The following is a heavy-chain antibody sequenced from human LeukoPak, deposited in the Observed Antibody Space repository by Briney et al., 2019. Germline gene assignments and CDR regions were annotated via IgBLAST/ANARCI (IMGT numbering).Heavy chain of an antibody. CDR3: SSNMVE. CDR2: IRSKSEGGAT. V-gene: IGHV3-15*01. J-gene: IGHJ4*02. CDR1: GFTFSSYS. D-gene: IGHD4/OR15-4a*01. Sequence: GGSLRLSCAASGFTFSSYSMNWVRQAPGKGLEWVGRIRSKSEGGATEYAAPVKGRFSISRDDSESMLYLQMSGLKTDDTAVYYCSSNMVEWGQGTLVTVSS.